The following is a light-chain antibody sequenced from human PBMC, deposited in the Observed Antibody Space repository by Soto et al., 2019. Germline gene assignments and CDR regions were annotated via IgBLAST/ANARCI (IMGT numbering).Light chain of an antibody. Sequence: QSVLTQPPSASGTPGQRVTISCSGGSSNIGGYTVNWYQQLPGTAPKLLIYSHNQRPSGVPDRFSGSKSGTSASLAISGLQSEDEGDYYCAAWDDSLNGWVFGGGTKVTVL. CDR3: AAWDDSLNGWV. CDR2: SHN. V-gene: IGLV1-44*01. J-gene: IGLJ3*02. CDR1: SSNIGGYT.